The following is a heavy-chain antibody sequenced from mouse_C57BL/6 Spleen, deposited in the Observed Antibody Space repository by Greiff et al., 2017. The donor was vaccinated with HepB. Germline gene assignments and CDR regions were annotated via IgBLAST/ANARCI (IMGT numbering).Heavy chain of an antibody. CDR3: ARRYYGSSTYAMDY. V-gene: IGHV5-17*01. CDR1: GFTFSDYG. CDR2: ISSGSSSI. D-gene: IGHD1-1*01. Sequence: EVKVEESGGGLVKPGGSLKLSCAASGFTFSDYGMHWVRQAPEKGLEWVAYISSGSSSIYYADTVKGRFTISRDNAKNTLFLQMTSLRSEDTAMYYCARRYYGSSTYAMDYWGQGTSVTVSS. J-gene: IGHJ4*01.